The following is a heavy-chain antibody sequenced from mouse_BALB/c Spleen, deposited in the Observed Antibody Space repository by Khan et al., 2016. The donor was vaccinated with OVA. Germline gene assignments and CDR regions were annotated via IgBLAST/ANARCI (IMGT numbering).Heavy chain of an antibody. CDR1: GFSLTTYG. Sequence: QVQLKESGPGLVQPSQSLSITCTVSGFSLTTYGIHWVRQSPGKGLEWLGVIWSGGSTDYNAPFISRLSISKDNSKSQVFFKMNSLQADDTAIYYCASHSYRYDFTYWGQGTLVTVSA. D-gene: IGHD2-12*01. CDR2: IWSGGST. J-gene: IGHJ3*01. V-gene: IGHV2-2*01. CDR3: ASHSYRYDFTY.